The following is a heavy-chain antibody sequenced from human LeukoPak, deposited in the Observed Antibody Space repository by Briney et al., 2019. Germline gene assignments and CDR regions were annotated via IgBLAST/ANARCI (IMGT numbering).Heavy chain of an antibody. CDR2: IRSKANSYAT. CDR3: TVCIDDYYYYYMDV. Sequence: PGGSLRLSCAASGFTYSSSAMHWVRQASGKGREWVGGIRSKANSYATAYAASVKGRFTISRDDSKNTAYLQMNSLKTEDTAVYYCTVCIDDYYYYYMDVWGKGTTVTVSS. J-gene: IGHJ6*03. V-gene: IGHV3-73*01. D-gene: IGHD1-26*01. CDR1: GFTYSSSA.